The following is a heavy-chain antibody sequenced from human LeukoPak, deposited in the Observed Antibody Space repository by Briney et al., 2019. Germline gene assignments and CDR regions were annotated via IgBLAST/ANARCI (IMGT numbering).Heavy chain of an antibody. Sequence: TASETLSLTCTVSGGSISSSSYYWGWIRQPPGKGLEWIGSIYYSGSTYYNPSLKSRVTISVDTSKNQFSLKLSSVTAADTAVYYCARGGFQSPSGSGSYRSYYYYYMDVWGKGTTVTISS. D-gene: IGHD3-10*01. CDR1: GGSISSSSYY. CDR3: ARGGFQSPSGSGSYRSYYYYYMDV. J-gene: IGHJ6*03. CDR2: IYYSGST. V-gene: IGHV4-39*07.